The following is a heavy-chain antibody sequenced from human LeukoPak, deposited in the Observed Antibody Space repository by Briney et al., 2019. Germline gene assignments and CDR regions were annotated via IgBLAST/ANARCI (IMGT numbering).Heavy chain of an antibody. V-gene: IGHV4-59*01. CDR3: ARDGLEDGYNT. Sequence: SETLSLTCTVSGGSISSYYWSWIRQPPGKGLEWIGYIYYSGSTNYNPSLKSRVTISVDTSKNQFSLKLSSVTAADTAVYYCARDGLEDGYNTWGQGTLVTVSS. CDR2: IYYSGST. D-gene: IGHD5-24*01. J-gene: IGHJ5*02. CDR1: GGSISSYY.